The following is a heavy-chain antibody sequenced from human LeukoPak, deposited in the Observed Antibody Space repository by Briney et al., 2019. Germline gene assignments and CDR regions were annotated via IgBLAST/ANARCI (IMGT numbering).Heavy chain of an antibody. CDR2: IYNSRNT. Sequence: SETRSLTCTVSGGSISSYYWTWIRQPPGKGLEWIGYIYNSRNTNYNPSLKSRVTISVGTSENQFSLKLNSVTAADTAVYYCARRNILTEGEAFDIWGQGTLVTVSS. CDR1: GGSISSYY. CDR3: ARRNILTEGEAFDI. D-gene: IGHD3-9*01. J-gene: IGHJ3*02. V-gene: IGHV4-59*08.